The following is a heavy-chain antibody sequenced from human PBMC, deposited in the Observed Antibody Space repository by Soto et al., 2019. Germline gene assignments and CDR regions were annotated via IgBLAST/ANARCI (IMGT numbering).Heavy chain of an antibody. CDR1: GFTFSSYA. V-gene: IGHV3-23*01. CDR3: AKDSSGYPGGYFNY. CDR2: ISGSGGST. J-gene: IGHJ4*02. D-gene: IGHD3-22*01. Sequence: EVQLLESGGGLVQPGGSLRLSCAASGFTFSSYAMSWVRQAPGKGLEWVSAISGSGGSTYYADSVKGRFTISRDNSKNPRYLQMNSLRAEDTAVYYCAKDSSGYPGGYFNYWGQGTLVTVSS.